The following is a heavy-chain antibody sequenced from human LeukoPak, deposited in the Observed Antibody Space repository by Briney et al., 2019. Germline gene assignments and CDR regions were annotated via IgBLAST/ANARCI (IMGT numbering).Heavy chain of an antibody. CDR1: GGSFSGYY. V-gene: IGHV4-34*01. CDR3: ARQGSYGDHIHGWFDP. Sequence: KASETLSLTCAVYGGSFSGYYWSWIRQPPGKGLEWIGEINHSGSTNYNPSLKSRVTISVDTSKNQFSLRLTSVTAADTAVYYCARQGSYGDHIHGWFDPWGQGTLVTVSS. J-gene: IGHJ5*02. CDR2: INHSGST. D-gene: IGHD4-17*01.